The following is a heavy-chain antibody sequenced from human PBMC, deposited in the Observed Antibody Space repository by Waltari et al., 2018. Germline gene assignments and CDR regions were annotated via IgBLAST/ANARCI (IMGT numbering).Heavy chain of an antibody. V-gene: IGHV3-53*01. CDR1: GFIGSSNY. CDR2: IYCGGST. D-gene: IGHD6-19*01. CDR3: ARWQQWPVRAFDY. J-gene: IGHJ4*02. Sequence: EVQLVESGGGLIQPGGSLRLSCASSGFIGSSNYNIWVRHAPGRGLECVSLIYCGGSTYYADSVEGRFTISRDNSKNTLYLQMDSLSVEDTAVYYCARWQQWPVRAFDYWGQGTLVTVSS.